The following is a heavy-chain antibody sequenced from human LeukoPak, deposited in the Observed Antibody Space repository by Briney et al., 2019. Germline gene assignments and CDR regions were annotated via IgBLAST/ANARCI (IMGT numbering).Heavy chain of an antibody. CDR3: AKVFYYDSSGKPGYFQH. CDR1: GFTFSSYA. Sequence: GGSLRLSCAASGFTFSSYAMSWVRQAPGKGLEWVSAISGSGGSTYYADSVKGQFTISRDNSKNTLYLQMNSLRAEDTAVYYCAKVFYYDSSGKPGYFQHWGQGTLVTVSS. CDR2: ISGSGGST. D-gene: IGHD3-22*01. V-gene: IGHV3-23*01. J-gene: IGHJ1*01.